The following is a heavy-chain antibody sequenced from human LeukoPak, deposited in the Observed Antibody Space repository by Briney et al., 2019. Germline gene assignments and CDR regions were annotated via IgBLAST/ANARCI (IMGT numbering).Heavy chain of an antibody. V-gene: IGHV3-48*01. CDR2: ISSSSSNI. J-gene: IGHJ6*03. CDR1: GLTFSKYA. D-gene: IGHD1-26*01. CDR3: ATDKPVGNTYYYYLDV. Sequence: PGGSLRLSCAASGLTFSKYAMNWVRQAPGKGLEWVAYISSSSSNIRYADSVKGQFTISRDNAKNALSLQMNSLRADDTAVYYCATDKPVGNTYYYYLDVWGKGTTVTVSS.